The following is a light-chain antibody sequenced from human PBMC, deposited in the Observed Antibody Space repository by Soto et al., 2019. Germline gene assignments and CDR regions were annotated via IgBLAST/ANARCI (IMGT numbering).Light chain of an antibody. CDR3: QQYDNLPPGLT. J-gene: IGKJ4*01. V-gene: IGKV1-33*01. CDR1: QDISNY. Sequence: DIQMTQSPSSLSASVGDRVTITCQASQDISNYLNWYQQKPGKAPKLLIYDASNLETGVPSRFSGSGSGTDFTFTISSLQPEDIATYYCQQYDNLPPGLTFGGGTKVEIE. CDR2: DAS.